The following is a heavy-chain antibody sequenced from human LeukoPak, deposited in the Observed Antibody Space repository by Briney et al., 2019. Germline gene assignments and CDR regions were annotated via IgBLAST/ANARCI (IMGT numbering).Heavy chain of an antibody. V-gene: IGHV3-30*18. CDR3: AKDSYYDSSGYPNDY. CDR2: ISYDGSNK. CDR1: GFTFSSYG. Sequence: GGSLRLSCAASGFTFSSYGMHWVRQAPGKGLEWVAVISYDGSNKYYADSVKGRFTISRDNSENTLYLQMNSLRAEDTAVYYCAKDSYYDSSGYPNDYWGQGTLVTVSS. J-gene: IGHJ4*02. D-gene: IGHD3-22*01.